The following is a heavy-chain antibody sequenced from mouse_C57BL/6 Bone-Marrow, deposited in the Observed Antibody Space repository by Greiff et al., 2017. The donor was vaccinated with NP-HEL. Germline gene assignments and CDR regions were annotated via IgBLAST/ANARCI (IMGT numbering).Heavy chain of an antibody. CDR3: ATTRYYPYYFDY. Sequence: QVHVKQSGAELVKPGASVKLSCKASGYTFTSYWMQWVNQRPGQGLEWIGEIDPSDSYTNYNQKFKGTATLTVDTYSSTAYMQLSSLTSEDPAVTNCATTRYYPYYFDYWGQGTTLPVSS. CDR2: IDPSDSYT. V-gene: IGHV1-50*01. CDR1: GYTFTSYW. J-gene: IGHJ2*01. D-gene: IGHD2-3*01.